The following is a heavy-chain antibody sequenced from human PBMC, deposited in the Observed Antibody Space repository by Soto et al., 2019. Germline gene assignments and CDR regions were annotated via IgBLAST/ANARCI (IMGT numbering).Heavy chain of an antibody. D-gene: IGHD3-3*01. CDR2: ISCYNGKT. J-gene: IGHJ6*02. V-gene: IGHV1-18*01. CDR1: GYSFTAYG. CDR3: ARDAPPPELRFLEWHNYDYTGRDV. Sequence: QVQVVQSGDEVKETGASVRVSCKTSGYSFTAYGISWVRQAPGQGLEWMGWISCYNGKTKYAQKVQGRVTMTTDTSTSTGYMEVRSLSSDDTAIYYCARDAPPPELRFLEWHNYDYTGRDVWGQGTTVTVSS.